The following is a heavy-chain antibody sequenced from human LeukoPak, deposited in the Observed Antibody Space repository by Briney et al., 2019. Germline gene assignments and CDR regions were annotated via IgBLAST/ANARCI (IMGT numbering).Heavy chain of an antibody. Sequence: ASETLSLTCTVSGGSISSGRYYWGWIRQPPGKGLEWIGSIYYSGTTYYNPSLKSRVTMSVDTSKNQFSLKLSSVTAADTAVYYCSRNLVGATIFWFGYWGQGTLVTVSS. V-gene: IGHV4-39*01. CDR1: GGSISSGRYY. CDR3: SRNLVGATIFWFGY. D-gene: IGHD1-26*01. J-gene: IGHJ4*02. CDR2: IYYSGTT.